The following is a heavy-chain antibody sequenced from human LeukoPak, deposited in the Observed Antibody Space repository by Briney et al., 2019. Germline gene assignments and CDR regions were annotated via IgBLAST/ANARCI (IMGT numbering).Heavy chain of an antibody. D-gene: IGHD5-24*01. CDR1: GFTFSSYW. Sequence: GGSLRLSFAASGFTFSSYWMHWVRQAPGKGLVWVSRINSDGSSTSYADSVKGRFTISRDNAKNTLYLQMNSLRAEDTAVYYCVRIHEVEMATITPSYYYYGMDVWGQGTTVTVSS. CDR2: INSDGSST. V-gene: IGHV3-74*01. CDR3: VRIHEVEMATITPSYYYYGMDV. J-gene: IGHJ6*02.